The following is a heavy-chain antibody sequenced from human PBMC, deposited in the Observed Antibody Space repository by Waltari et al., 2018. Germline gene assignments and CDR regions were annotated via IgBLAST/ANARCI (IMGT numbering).Heavy chain of an antibody. CDR3: ARLDSPMVRGVLFDY. Sequence: QLQLQESGPGLVKPSETLSLTCTVSGGSISRSSYYWAWLRQTPAKGLAWIGNIYYGGSSYYNPFLKGRVTISVDTFKNQFSLKVNSVTAADTAVYFCARLDSPMVRGVLFDYWGRGSLVTVSS. J-gene: IGHJ4*02. V-gene: IGHV4-39*01. D-gene: IGHD3-10*01. CDR1: GGSISRSSYY. CDR2: IYYGGSS.